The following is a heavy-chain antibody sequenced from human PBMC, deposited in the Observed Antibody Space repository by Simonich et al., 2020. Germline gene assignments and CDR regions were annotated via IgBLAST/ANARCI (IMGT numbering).Heavy chain of an antibody. CDR2: RSAYNVNT. V-gene: IGHV1-18*01. CDR3: ARASRGTWWYYYFDY. CDR1: GYTVTSYG. J-gene: IGHJ4*02. Sequence: QVQLVQSGSEVKKPGASVKVSCKDSGYTVTSYGISWVRQAPGQGLEGMGWRSAYNVNTNYAQKRQGRVTMTTDTSTSTAYMELRSLRADDTAVYYCARASRGTWWYYYFDYWGQGTLVTVSS. D-gene: IGHD2-15*01.